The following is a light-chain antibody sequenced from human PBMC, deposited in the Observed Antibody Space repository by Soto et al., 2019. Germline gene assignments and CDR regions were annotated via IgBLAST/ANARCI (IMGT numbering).Light chain of an antibody. CDR3: QQANSLPLT. CDR1: QGISSW. J-gene: IGKJ4*01. V-gene: IGKV1-12*01. CDR2: VAS. Sequence: DIQMTQSPSSVSASVGDRVTITCRASQGISSWLAWCQHKPGKAPKLLMYVASSLQSGVPSRFTGSGSGTDFTLTINSLQPEDFATYYCQQANSLPLTFGGGTKVDIK.